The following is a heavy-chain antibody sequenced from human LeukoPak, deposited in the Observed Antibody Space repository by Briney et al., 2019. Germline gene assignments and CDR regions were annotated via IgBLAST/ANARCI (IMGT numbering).Heavy chain of an antibody. CDR3: ARDLISVGYFDWLSHSNWFDP. CDR2: ISAYNGNT. J-gene: IGHJ5*02. CDR1: GYTFTSYG. Sequence: ASVKVSCKASGYTFTSYGISWVRQAPGQGLEWMGWISAYNGNTNYAQKLQGRVTMTTDTSTSTAYMELRSLRSDDTAVYYCARDLISVGYFDWLSHSNWFDPWGQGTLVTVSS. D-gene: IGHD3-9*01. V-gene: IGHV1-18*01.